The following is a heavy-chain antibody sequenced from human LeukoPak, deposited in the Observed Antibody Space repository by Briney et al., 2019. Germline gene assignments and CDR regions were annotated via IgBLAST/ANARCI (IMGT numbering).Heavy chain of an antibody. D-gene: IGHD1-26*01. Sequence: PSETLSLTCAVYGGSFSGYYWSWIRQPPGKGLEWIGEINHSGSTNYNPSLKSRVTISVDTSKNQFSLKLSSVTDADTAVYYCARGQGIKRWDKPEQGYYYYMDVWGKGTTVTVSS. CDR2: INHSGST. CDR3: ARGQGIKRWDKPEQGYYYYMDV. J-gene: IGHJ6*03. CDR1: GGSFSGYY. V-gene: IGHV4-34*01.